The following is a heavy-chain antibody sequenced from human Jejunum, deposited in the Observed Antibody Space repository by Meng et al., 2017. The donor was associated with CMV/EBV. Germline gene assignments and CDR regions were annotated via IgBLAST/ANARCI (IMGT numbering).Heavy chain of an antibody. D-gene: IGHD5-24*01. Sequence: FSLSTSGVSVGWIRQHPGKALEWLALIYWDDDKRYSPSLKSRLTITKDSSKDQVVLTMSNMDPVDTATYYCARSCREAYKECYFDYWGQGTLVTVSS. CDR2: IYWDDDK. V-gene: IGHV2-5*02. CDR1: FSLSTSGVS. CDR3: ARSCREAYKECYFDY. J-gene: IGHJ4*02.